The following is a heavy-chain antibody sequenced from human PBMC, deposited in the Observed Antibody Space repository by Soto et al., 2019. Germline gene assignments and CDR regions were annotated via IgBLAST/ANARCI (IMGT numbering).Heavy chain of an antibody. J-gene: IGHJ4*02. CDR3: ARVLYDRSGFDH. D-gene: IGHD3-22*01. Sequence: QVQLQESGPGLVRPSGALSVTCAVSGDSISRSHWWSWVRQSPGKGLEWIGEISHSGITNYNPSLKRRVTISGDKSKNQLSLKLTSVTAADTAVYYCARVLYDRSGFDHWGQGTLVSVAS. CDR1: GDSISRSHW. CDR2: ISHSGIT. V-gene: IGHV4-4*02.